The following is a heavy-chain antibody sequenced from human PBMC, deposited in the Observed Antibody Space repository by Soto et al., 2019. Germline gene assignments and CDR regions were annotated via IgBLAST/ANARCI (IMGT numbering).Heavy chain of an antibody. J-gene: IGHJ6*02. CDR2: IGQDGTER. CDR1: GIPFSDFW. Sequence: GGSLRLSCIASGIPFSDFWMDWVRQTPGKGLEWVANIGQDGTERYYVDSVRGRFTISRDNAKNAVYLQMTNLRADDTAVYYCSTRLEVWGQGTAVTVSS. V-gene: IGHV3-7*03. CDR3: STRLEV.